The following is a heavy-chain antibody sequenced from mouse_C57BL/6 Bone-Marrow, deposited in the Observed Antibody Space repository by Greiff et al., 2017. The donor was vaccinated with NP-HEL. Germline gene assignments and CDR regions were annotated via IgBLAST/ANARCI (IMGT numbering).Heavy chain of an antibody. CDR1: GYTFTSYV. CDR2: IYPYNDGT. D-gene: IGHD1-1*01. Sequence: VHVKQSGPELVKPGASVKMSCKASGYTFTSYVMHWVKQKPGQGLEWIGYIYPYNDGTKYNEKFKGKATLTSDKSSSTAYMELSSLTSEDSAVYYCARNHYGSSSFAYWGQGTLVTVSA. CDR3: ARNHYGSSSFAY. V-gene: IGHV1-14*01. J-gene: IGHJ3*01.